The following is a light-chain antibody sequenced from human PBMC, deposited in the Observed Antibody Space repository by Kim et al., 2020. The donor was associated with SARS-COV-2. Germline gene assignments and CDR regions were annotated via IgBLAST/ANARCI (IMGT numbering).Light chain of an antibody. CDR3: QQYNSYPLT. Sequence: SASVGDRVTITSRASQSISSWLAWYQQKPGKAPKLRIYKASSLESGVPSRFRGSGSGTEFTLTISSLQPDDFASYYCQQYNSYPLTFGQGTKLEI. CDR1: QSISSW. V-gene: IGKV1-5*03. J-gene: IGKJ2*01. CDR2: KAS.